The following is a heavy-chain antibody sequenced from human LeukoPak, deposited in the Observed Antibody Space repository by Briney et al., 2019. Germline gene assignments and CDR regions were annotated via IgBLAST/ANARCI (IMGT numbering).Heavy chain of an antibody. CDR2: IYYSGST. Sequence: SETLSLTCIVSGGSISSGTYYWGWIRQPPGKGLELIGSIYYSGSTYYNPSLKSRVTISVDTSKNQFSLKLSSVTAADTAVYYCARHEAYCSGDRCYSAWYFDLWGRGTLVTVSS. D-gene: IGHD2-15*01. CDR1: GGSISSGTYY. CDR3: ARHEAYCSGDRCYSAWYFDL. J-gene: IGHJ2*01. V-gene: IGHV4-39*01.